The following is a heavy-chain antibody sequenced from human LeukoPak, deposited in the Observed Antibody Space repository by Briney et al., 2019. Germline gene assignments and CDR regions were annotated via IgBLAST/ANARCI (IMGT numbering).Heavy chain of an antibody. Sequence: GGSLILSCAALGFIFRSYEINWVGQAEGYGLDWFSYISSSGSTIYYADSVKGRFTLSRDNAKNSLYLQMNSLRAEDTAVYYCARTGGSYPYYFEYWGQGTLVTVSS. CDR3: ARTGGSYPYYFEY. CDR2: ISSSGSTI. D-gene: IGHD1-26*01. CDR1: GFIFRSYE. V-gene: IGHV3-48*03. J-gene: IGHJ4*02.